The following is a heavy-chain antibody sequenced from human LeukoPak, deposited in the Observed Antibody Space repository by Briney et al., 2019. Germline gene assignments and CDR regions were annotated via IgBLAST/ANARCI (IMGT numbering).Heavy chain of an antibody. CDR2: IYPGDSDT. V-gene: IGHV5-51*01. Sequence: GESLKISCKGSGYSFTSYWIGWVRQMPGKGLEWMGIIYPGDSDTRYSPSFQGQVTISADKSISTAYLQWSSPKASDTAMYYCARHTYYYDSSGYYVVSGGFDYWGQGTLVTVSS. CDR3: ARHTYYYDSSGYYVVSGGFDY. CDR1: GYSFTSYW. D-gene: IGHD3-22*01. J-gene: IGHJ4*02.